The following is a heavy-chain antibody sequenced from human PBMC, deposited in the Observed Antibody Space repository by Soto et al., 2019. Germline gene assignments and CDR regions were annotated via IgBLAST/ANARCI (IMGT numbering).Heavy chain of an antibody. CDR3: ASDKYYYGSGKDGMDV. D-gene: IGHD3-10*01. CDR2: IYYSGST. Sequence: LSLTCTVSVGSIGSGGYYWTWIRQHPGKGLEWIGYIYYSGSTYYNPSLKSRVTISVDTSKNQFSLKLSSVTAADTAVYYCASDKYYYGSGKDGMDVWGQGTTVIVSS. CDR1: VGSIGSGGYY. V-gene: IGHV4-31*03. J-gene: IGHJ6*02.